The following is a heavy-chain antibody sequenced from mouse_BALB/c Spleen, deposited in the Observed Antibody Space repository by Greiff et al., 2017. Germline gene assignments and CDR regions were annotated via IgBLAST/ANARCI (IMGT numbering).Heavy chain of an antibody. J-gene: IGHJ4*01. CDR1: GFTFSSYG. Sequence: EVQGVESGGDLVKPGGSLKLSCAASGFTFSSYGMSWVRQTPDKRLEWVATISSGGSYTYYPDSVKGRFTISRDNAKNTLYLQMSSLKSEDTAMYYCARRGDYGAMGYWGQGTSVTVSS. CDR3: ARRGDYGAMGY. CDR2: ISSGGSYT. V-gene: IGHV5-6*01. D-gene: IGHD2-4*01.